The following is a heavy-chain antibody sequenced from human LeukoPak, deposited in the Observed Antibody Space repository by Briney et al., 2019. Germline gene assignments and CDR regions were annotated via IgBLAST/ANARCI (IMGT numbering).Heavy chain of an antibody. V-gene: IGHV3-21*01. CDR1: GFTFSSYS. Sequence: GVSLRLSCAASGFTFSSYSMNWVRQAPGKGLEWVSSISSSSSYIYYADSVKGRFTISRDNAKNSLYLQMNSLRAEDTAVYYCARDVRQRGFDYWGQGTLVTVSS. CDR3: ARDVRQRGFDY. J-gene: IGHJ4*02. CDR2: ISSSSSYI. D-gene: IGHD6-25*01.